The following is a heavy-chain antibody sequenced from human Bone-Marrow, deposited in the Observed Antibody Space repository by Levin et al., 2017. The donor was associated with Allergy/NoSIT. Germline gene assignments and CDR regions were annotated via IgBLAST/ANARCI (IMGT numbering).Heavy chain of an antibody. CDR2: IRSKAYGGTT. V-gene: IGHV3-49*04. CDR3: SRENSGNYFYYFDY. D-gene: IGHD3-22*01. CDR1: GFNFGDFV. J-gene: IGHJ4*02. Sequence: GGSLRLSCTASGFNFGDFVLSWVRQAPGKGLEWVGFIRSKAYGGTTAYAASVKGRFTISRDDSKSIAYLQMDSLKTEDTAVYYCSRENSGNYFYYFDYWGQGTLVTVSS.